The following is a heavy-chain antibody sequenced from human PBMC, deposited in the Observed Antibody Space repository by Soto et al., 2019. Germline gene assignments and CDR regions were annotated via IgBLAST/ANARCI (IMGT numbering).Heavy chain of an antibody. D-gene: IGHD2-15*01. V-gene: IGHV3-11*01. CDR2: ISSSGSTI. CDR3: ARDLGGGSCY. J-gene: IGHJ4*02. Sequence: VGPLRLSCSASEFTFSDYYMSWIRKAPGKGLEWVSYISSSGSTIYYADSVKGRFTISRDNAKNSLYLQMNSLRAEDTAVYYCARDLGGGSCYWGQGTLVTVSS. CDR1: EFTFSDYY.